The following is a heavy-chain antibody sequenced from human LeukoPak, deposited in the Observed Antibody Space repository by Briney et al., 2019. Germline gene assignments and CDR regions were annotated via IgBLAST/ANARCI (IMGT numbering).Heavy chain of an antibody. CDR1: GFTFSSYE. V-gene: IGHV3-48*03. CDR3: ARDALGYCSSTSCYDPYYYYYYMDV. D-gene: IGHD2-2*01. J-gene: IGHJ6*03. Sequence: GGSLRLSCAASGFTFSSYEMNWVRQAPGKGLEWISYISASGTITHYADSVEGRFTISRDNAKNSLYLQMNSLRAEDTAVYYCARDALGYCSSTSCYDPYYYYYYMDVWGKGTTVTISS. CDR2: ISASGTIT.